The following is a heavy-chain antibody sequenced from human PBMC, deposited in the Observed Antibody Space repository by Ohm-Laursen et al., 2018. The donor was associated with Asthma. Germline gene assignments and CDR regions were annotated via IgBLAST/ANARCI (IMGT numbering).Heavy chain of an antibody. CDR3: AREDYGDYVGAFDI. J-gene: IGHJ3*02. CDR1: GFTFSSYA. Sequence: SLRLSCTASGFTFSSYAMHWVRQAPAKGLEWVAVISYDGSNKYYADSVKGRFTISRDNSKNTLYLQMNSLRAEDTAVYYCAREDYGDYVGAFDIWGQGTMVTVSS. CDR2: ISYDGSNK. D-gene: IGHD4-17*01. V-gene: IGHV3-30-3*01.